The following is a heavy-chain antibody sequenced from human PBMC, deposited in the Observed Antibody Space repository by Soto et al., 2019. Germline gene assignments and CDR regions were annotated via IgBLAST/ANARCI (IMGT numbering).Heavy chain of an antibody. D-gene: IGHD5-12*01. J-gene: IGHJ3*02. CDR2: INPNSGGT. V-gene: IGHV1-2*04. CDR3: ARNEATRAFDI. Sequence: ASVKVSCKASGYTFTGYYMHWVRQAPGQGLEWMGWINPNSGGTNYAQKFQGWVTMNRDTSISTAYMELSRLRSDDTAVYYCARNEATRAFDIWGQGTMVTVSS. CDR1: GYTFTGYY.